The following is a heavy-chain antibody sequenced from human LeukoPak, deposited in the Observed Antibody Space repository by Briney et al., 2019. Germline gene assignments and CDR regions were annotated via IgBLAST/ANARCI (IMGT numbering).Heavy chain of an antibody. J-gene: IGHJ4*02. D-gene: IGHD2-2*01. CDR1: GGSFSGYY. CDR2: INHSGST. V-gene: IGHV4-34*01. Sequence: SETLSLTCAVYGGSFSGYYGSWIRQPPGKGLEWIGEINHSGSTNYNPSLKSRVTISVDTSKNQFSLKLSSVTAADTAVYYCARRRGRNCSSTSCRKGYFDYWGQGTLVTVSS. CDR3: ARRRGRNCSSTSCRKGYFDY.